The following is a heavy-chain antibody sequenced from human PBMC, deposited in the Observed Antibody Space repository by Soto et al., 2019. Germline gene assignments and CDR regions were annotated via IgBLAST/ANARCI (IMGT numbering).Heavy chain of an antibody. CDR1: GYTFISYV. CDR3: ARGSSGQYYFDY. CDR2: INAGNGDT. D-gene: IGHD6-19*01. V-gene: IGHV1-3*01. J-gene: IGHJ4*02. Sequence: ASVKVSCKASGYTFISYVMHWVRQAPGQRLEWVGWINAGNGDTRYSQKFQGRVTITRDTSASTAYMELSSLRSEDTAVYYCARGSSGQYYFDYWGQGTLVTVSS.